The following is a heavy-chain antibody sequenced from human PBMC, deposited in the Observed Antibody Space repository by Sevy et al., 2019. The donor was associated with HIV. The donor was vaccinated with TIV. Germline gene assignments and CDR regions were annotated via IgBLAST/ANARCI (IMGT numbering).Heavy chain of an antibody. D-gene: IGHD3-10*01. V-gene: IGHV3-30-3*01. Sequence: GGSLRLSCAASGFTFSSYAMHWVRQAPGKGLEWVAVISYDGSSKYYADSVKGRFTISRDNSKNTLYLQMNSLRAEDTAVYYCARISGSGSPSYYYGMDVWGQGTTVTVSS. CDR1: GFTFSSYA. CDR2: ISYDGSSK. J-gene: IGHJ6*02. CDR3: ARISGSGSPSYYYGMDV.